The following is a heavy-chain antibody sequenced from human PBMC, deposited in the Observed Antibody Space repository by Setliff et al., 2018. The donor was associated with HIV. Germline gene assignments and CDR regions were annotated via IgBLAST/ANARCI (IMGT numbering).Heavy chain of an antibody. V-gene: IGHV4-59*08. Sequence: SETLSLTCTVSGGSISSYYWSWIRQPPGKGLEWIGYIYYSGSTYYNPSLKSRVTISVDTSKNQFSLKLSSVTAADTAVYYCARLRGLNLEPFDYWGQGTLVTVSS. CDR1: GGSISSYY. CDR3: ARLRGLNLEPFDY. J-gene: IGHJ4*02. CDR2: IYYSGST. D-gene: IGHD1-1*01.